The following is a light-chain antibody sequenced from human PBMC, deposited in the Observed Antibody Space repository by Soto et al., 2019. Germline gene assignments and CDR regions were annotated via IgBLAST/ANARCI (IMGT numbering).Light chain of an antibody. CDR1: QSVSSY. V-gene: IGKV3-11*01. Sequence: EIGLKQFATALSLYPGERATLSCRASQSVSSYLAWYQQKPGQAPRLLIYDASNRATGIPARFSGSGSGTDFTLTISSLEPEDFAVYYCQQRSNWPTFGQGTKVDIK. J-gene: IGKJ1*01. CDR3: QQRSNWPT. CDR2: DAS.